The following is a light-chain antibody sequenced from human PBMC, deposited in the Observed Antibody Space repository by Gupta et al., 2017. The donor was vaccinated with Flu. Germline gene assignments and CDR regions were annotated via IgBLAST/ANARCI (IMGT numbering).Light chain of an antibody. Sequence: VTISCTGSSSNIGAGYDVHWYQQLPGTAPKLLIYGNSNRPSGVPDRFSGSKSGTSASLAITGLQAEDEADYYCQSYDSSLSAYVFGTGTKVTV. CDR2: GNS. J-gene: IGLJ1*01. CDR3: QSYDSSLSAYV. V-gene: IGLV1-40*01. CDR1: SSNIGAGYD.